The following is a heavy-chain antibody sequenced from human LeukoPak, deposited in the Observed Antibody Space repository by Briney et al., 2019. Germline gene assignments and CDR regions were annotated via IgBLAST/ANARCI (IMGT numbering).Heavy chain of an antibody. J-gene: IGHJ4*02. Sequence: SETLSLTXAVYGGSFSGYYWSWIRQPPGKGLEWIGYIYYSGSTYYNPSLKSRVTISVDTSKNQFSLKLSSVTAADTAVYYCARGYCSSTSCYMFDYWGQGTLVTVSS. V-gene: IGHV4-30-4*08. CDR1: GGSFSGYY. D-gene: IGHD2-2*02. CDR2: IYYSGST. CDR3: ARGYCSSTSCYMFDY.